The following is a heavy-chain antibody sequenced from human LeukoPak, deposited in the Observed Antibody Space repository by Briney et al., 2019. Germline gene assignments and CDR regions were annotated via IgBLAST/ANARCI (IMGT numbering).Heavy chain of an antibody. CDR2: IYYSGST. CDR3: ASLMVTTLDVGY. Sequence: SETLSLTCTVSGGSITSSRYYWAWIRQPPGKGLEWIGSIYYSGSTYYNPSLESRVTISSDTSKNQFSLTLSSVTAADTAVYYCASLMVTTLDVGYWGQGTLVTVSS. CDR1: GGSITSSRYY. V-gene: IGHV4-39*01. D-gene: IGHD4-17*01. J-gene: IGHJ4*02.